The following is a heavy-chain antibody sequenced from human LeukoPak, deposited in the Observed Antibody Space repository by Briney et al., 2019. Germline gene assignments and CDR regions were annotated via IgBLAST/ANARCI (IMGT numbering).Heavy chain of an antibody. CDR2: IKHDGSEK. CDR3: ARTTTVTTYILFDY. D-gene: IGHD4-17*01. J-gene: IGHJ4*02. Sequence: GGSLGLSCAASGFTFSNHWMSWVRQAPGKGLEWVANIKHDGSEKYYVDSVKGRFTISRDNAKHSVYLQMNSLRAEDTAVYYCARTTTVTTYILFDYWGQGTLVTVSS. CDR1: GFTFSNHW. V-gene: IGHV3-7*01.